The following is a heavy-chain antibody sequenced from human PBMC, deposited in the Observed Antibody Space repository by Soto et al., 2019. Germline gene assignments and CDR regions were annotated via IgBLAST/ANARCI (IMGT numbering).Heavy chain of an antibody. CDR2: IYYSGST. D-gene: IGHD5-18*01. CDR1: GGSISSYY. CDR3: ARVSGYSYGYWYFDL. V-gene: IGHV4-59*01. J-gene: IGHJ2*01. Sequence: SETLSLTCTVSGGSISSYYWSWIRQPPGKGLEWIGYIYYSGSTNYNPSLKSRVTISVDTSKNQFSLKLSSVTAADTAVYYCARVSGYSYGYWYFDLWGRGTLVTVSS.